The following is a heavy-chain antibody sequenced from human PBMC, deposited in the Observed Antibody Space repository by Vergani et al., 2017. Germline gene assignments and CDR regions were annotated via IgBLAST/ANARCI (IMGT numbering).Heavy chain of an antibody. CDR2: IYPADSDT. CDR3: ARHTTYTDS. CDR1: EYSFGNYW. J-gene: IGHJ4*02. Sequence: DVYLVQSGPEIRKPGESLKISCKGSEYSFGNYWIGWVRQMPGKGLEWMGIIYPADSDTRYSPSFQGQVTISADKSISTAFLQWDSLKASDTALYYCARHTTYTDSWGQGTLVTVSS. D-gene: IGHD1-1*01. V-gene: IGHV5-51*01.